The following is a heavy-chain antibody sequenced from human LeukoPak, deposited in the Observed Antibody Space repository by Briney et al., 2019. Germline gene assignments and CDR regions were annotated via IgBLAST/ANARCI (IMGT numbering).Heavy chain of an antibody. J-gene: IGHJ4*02. CDR3: AKGEAAVAYRIKFDY. D-gene: IGHD6-19*01. V-gene: IGHV3-23*01. CDR2: ISGSGGST. CDR1: GFTFSSYW. Sequence: GGSLRLSCAASGFTFSSYWMSWVRQAPGKGLEWVSAISGSGGSTYYADSVKGRFTISRDNSKNTLYLQMNSLRAEDTAVYYCAKGEAAVAYRIKFDYWGQGTLVAVSS.